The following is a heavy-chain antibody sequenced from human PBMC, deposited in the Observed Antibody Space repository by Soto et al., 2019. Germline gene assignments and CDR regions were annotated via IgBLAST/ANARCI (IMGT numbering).Heavy chain of an antibody. D-gene: IGHD2-15*01. CDR2: ISYSGAT. J-gene: IGHJ5*02. Sequence: SETLSLTCTVSGGSISSSSYFWVWIRQSSGKGLEWIGSISYSGATYYSPSLKSRVTISVDTSKNQFSLKLSSVTAADTAVYYCARGFTPLVAATYWFDPWGQGTLVTVSS. CDR3: ARGFTPLVAATYWFDP. V-gene: IGHV4-39*01. CDR1: GGSISSSSYF.